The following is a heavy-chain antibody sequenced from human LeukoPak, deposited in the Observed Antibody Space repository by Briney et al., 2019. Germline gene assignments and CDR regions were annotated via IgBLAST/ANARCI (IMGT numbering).Heavy chain of an antibody. D-gene: IGHD4-17*01. CDR3: ASETTVTTPHYFNY. V-gene: IGHV4-30-4*01. J-gene: IGHJ4*02. Sequence: SETLSLTCTVSGGSISSGDYYWSWIRQPPGKGLKWIGFIYYSGSTYYNPSLKSRVTISVDTSKNQFSLKLSSVTAADTAVYYCASETTVTTPHYFNYWGQGTLVTVSS. CDR2: IYYSGST. CDR1: GGSISSGDYY.